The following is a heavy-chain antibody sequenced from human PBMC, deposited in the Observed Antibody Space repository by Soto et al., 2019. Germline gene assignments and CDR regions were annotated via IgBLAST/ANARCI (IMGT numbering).Heavy chain of an antibody. CDR3: ARLPRAAPYTYFDY. CDR2: IYYSGSV. D-gene: IGHD6-6*01. J-gene: IGHJ4*02. CDR1: SDSISRSHW. Sequence: SETLSLTCAVSSDSISRSHWLTWVRQSPGKGLEWLGDIYYSGSVYYNPSLRSRISISMDKSNNQFSLNLSSVTAADTAVYYCARLPRAAPYTYFDYWGQGTLVTVSS. V-gene: IGHV4-4*02.